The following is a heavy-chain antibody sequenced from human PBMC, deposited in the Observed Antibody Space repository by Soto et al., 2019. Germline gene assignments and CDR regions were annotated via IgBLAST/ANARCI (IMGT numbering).Heavy chain of an antibody. V-gene: IGHV4-59*01. Sequence: TSETLSLTCTVSDGSISNFYWSWIRQPPGKGLEWIGHISSSGNTNYNPSLKSRVSISVDTSKNQFSLNLTSVTAADTAVYYCARAPMVLTRSYFDSWGQGTPVTVSS. J-gene: IGHJ4*02. D-gene: IGHD3-22*01. CDR3: ARAPMVLTRSYFDS. CDR1: DGSISNFY. CDR2: ISSSGNT.